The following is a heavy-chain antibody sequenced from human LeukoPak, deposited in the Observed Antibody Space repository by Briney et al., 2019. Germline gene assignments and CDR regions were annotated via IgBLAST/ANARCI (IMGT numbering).Heavy chain of an antibody. CDR3: AREYCSSTSCYKTPYYYYGMDV. Sequence: GGSLRLSCTVSGFTFSSFTMNWVRQGPGKGLEWVASISNSGDYISYADSLKGRFTISRDNAKNSLYLQMNSLRAEDTAVYYCAREYCSSTSCYKTPYYYYGMDVWGQGTTVTVSS. D-gene: IGHD2-2*02. CDR2: ISNSGDYI. V-gene: IGHV3-21*04. J-gene: IGHJ6*02. CDR1: GFTFSSFT.